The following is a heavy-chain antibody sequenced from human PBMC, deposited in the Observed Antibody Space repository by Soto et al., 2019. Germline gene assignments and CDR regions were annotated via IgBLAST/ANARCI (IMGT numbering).Heavy chain of an antibody. CDR3: ARDPFIGNYLGYFDY. Sequence: QVQLVESGGGVVQPGRSLRLSCAASGFTFSSYGMHWVRQAPGKGLEWVAVIWYDGSNKYYADSVKGRFTISRYNSKNTLYLQMNSLRAEDTAVYYCARDPFIGNYLGYFDYWGQGTLVTVSS. D-gene: IGHD1-7*01. V-gene: IGHV3-33*01. J-gene: IGHJ4*02. CDR2: IWYDGSNK. CDR1: GFTFSSYG.